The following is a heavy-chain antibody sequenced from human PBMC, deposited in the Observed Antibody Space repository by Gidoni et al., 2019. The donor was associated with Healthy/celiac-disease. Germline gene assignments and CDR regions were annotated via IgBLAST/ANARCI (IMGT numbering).Heavy chain of an antibody. Sequence: QVQLVESGGGLVKPGGSLRLSCAASGFTFSDDYMSWIRQAPGKGLGWVSYISSSGSTIYYADSVKCRFTSSRDNAKNSLYLQMNSLRAEDTAVYYCARDNPDGDTAFDIWGQGTMVTVSS. CDR2: ISSSGSTI. V-gene: IGHV3-11*01. CDR3: ARDNPDGDTAFDI. CDR1: GFTFSDDY. J-gene: IGHJ3*02. D-gene: IGHD4-17*01.